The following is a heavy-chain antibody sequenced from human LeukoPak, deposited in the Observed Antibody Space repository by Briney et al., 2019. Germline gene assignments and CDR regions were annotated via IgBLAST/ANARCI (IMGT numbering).Heavy chain of an antibody. V-gene: IGHV3-74*01. CDR3: ARGSSSWYNAYDI. CDR1: GFTFSSHW. CDR2: IDDDGSST. J-gene: IGHJ3*02. D-gene: IGHD6-13*01. Sequence: GGSLRLSCEVSGFTFSSHWMHWVRQAPGKGLVWVSRIDDDGSSTSYADSVKGRFTISRDNAKNTLYLQMNSLRAEDTAVYYCARGSSSWYNAYDIWGQGIMVTVSS.